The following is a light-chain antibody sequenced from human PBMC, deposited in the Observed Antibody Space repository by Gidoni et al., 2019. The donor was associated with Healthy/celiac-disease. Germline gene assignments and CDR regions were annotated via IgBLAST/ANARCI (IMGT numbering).Light chain of an antibody. J-gene: IGKJ1*01. CDR2: KAS. CDR3: QQYNSYSWT. CDR1: QSISSR. Sequence: DIQMTQSPSTLSASVGDRVTITCRASQSISSRLAWYQQKPGKAPKLLIYKASSLESGVPSRFSGSGSGTEFTLTISSLQPDYFATYYCQQYNSYSWTFXQXTKVEIK. V-gene: IGKV1-5*03.